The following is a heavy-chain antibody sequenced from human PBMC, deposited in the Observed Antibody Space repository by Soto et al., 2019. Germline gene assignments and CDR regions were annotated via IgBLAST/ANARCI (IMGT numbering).Heavy chain of an antibody. J-gene: IGHJ4*02. CDR3: ARLGYCSGGSCYTSIFDY. CDR2: IYYSGST. V-gene: IGHV4-39*01. Sequence: PSETLSLTCTVSGGSISSSSYYWDWIRQPPGKGLEWIGSIYYSGSTYYNPSLKSRVTISVDTSKNQFSLKLSSVTAADTAVYYCARLGYCSGGSCYTSIFDYWGQGTLVTVSS. D-gene: IGHD2-15*01. CDR1: GGSISSSSYY.